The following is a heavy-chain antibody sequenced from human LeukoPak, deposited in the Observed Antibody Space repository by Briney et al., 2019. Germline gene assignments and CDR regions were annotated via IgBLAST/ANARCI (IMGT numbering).Heavy chain of an antibody. Sequence: PGGSLRLSCAASGFTFSSYSMNWVRQAPGKGLEWVSSISSSSSYIYYADSVKGRFTTSRDNAKNSLYLQMNSLRAEDTAVYYCARDGYGGYSYGTPPTTDYWGQGTLVTVSS. CDR3: ARDGYGGYSYGTPPTTDY. D-gene: IGHD5-18*01. CDR1: GFTFSSYS. CDR2: ISSSSSYI. V-gene: IGHV3-21*01. J-gene: IGHJ4*02.